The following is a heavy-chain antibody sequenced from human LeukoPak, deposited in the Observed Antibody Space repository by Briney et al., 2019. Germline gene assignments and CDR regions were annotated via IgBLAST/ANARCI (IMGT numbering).Heavy chain of an antibody. CDR3: ARRIRYYYDSSGYSPFDY. CDR1: GASISNYY. Sequence: LSLTCTVSGASISNYYWSWVRQAPGKGLEWVSYISSSSSTIYYADSVKGRFTISRDNAKNSLYLQMNSLRAEDTAVYYCARRIRYYYDSSGYSPFDYWGQGTLVTVSS. CDR2: ISSSSSTI. D-gene: IGHD3-22*01. J-gene: IGHJ4*02. V-gene: IGHV3-11*04.